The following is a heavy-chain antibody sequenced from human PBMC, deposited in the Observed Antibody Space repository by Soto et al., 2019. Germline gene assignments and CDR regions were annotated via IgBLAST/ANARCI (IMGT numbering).Heavy chain of an antibody. Sequence: QVHLQESGPGLVKASETLSLTCTVSGGSIRSYYWTWIRQPPGKGLEWLGYIFYSGSTFYNPSIKSRVNISIHTSNSQFSLQLTSVTAADTAVYYCARGAAYTAMVDSWGQGTLVTVSS. CDR2: IFYSGST. D-gene: IGHD5-18*01. CDR1: GGSIRSYY. CDR3: ARGAAYTAMVDS. J-gene: IGHJ4*02. V-gene: IGHV4-59*01.